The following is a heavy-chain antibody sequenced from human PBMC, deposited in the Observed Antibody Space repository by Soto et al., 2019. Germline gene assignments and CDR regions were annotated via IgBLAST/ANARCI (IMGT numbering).Heavy chain of an antibody. D-gene: IGHD1-26*01. V-gene: IGHV4-61*01. Sequence: SETLSLTCTVSGASVSSGSFYWSWIRQPPGKGLEWIGFIYNSVTFNYNSSLKSRVTISVDTSNHQFSLKLTSMTAADTAVYYCARDMHAGFTHYFDPWGQGTLVTVSS. J-gene: IGHJ5*02. CDR1: GASVSSGSFY. CDR3: ARDMHAGFTHYFDP. CDR2: IYNSVTF.